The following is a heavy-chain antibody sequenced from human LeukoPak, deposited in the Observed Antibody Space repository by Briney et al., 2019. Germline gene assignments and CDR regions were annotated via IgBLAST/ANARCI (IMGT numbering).Heavy chain of an antibody. CDR2: IYGSGST. Sequence: SETLSLTCTVSGDSLSSHYWSWIRQPPGKGLEWIGYIYGSGSTHYDPSLRSRVTISEDTSNNQFSLKLTSVTAADTAVYYCARNVGWYSHDSWGQGTLVTVSS. V-gene: IGHV4-59*08. CDR3: ARNVGWYSHDS. D-gene: IGHD6-19*01. CDR1: GDSLSSHY. J-gene: IGHJ4*02.